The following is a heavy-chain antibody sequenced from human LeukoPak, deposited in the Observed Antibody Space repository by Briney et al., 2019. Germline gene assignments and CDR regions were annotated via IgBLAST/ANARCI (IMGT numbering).Heavy chain of an antibody. CDR2: IKQDGSEK. Sequence: PGGSLRLSCAASGFTFSSYWMSWVRQAPGKGLEWVANIKQDGSEKYYVDSVKGRFTISRDNAKNSLYPQMNSLRAEDTAVYYCARDRGGRGYTYGQPLDYWGRGILVTVSS. V-gene: IGHV3-7*03. D-gene: IGHD5-18*01. J-gene: IGHJ4*02. CDR1: GFTFSSYW. CDR3: ARDRGGRGYTYGQPLDY.